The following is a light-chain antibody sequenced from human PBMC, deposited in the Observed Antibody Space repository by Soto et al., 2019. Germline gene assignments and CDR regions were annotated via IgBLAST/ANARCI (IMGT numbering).Light chain of an antibody. Sequence: IVFTQSPVTLSFSPVEISTLSCRSSQSVSNNYLAWYQQKPGQPPRLLIYDGYYRATDTPPRFSGSGSGTDFTLTISSLEPEDSAVYYCQQRNMWPITFGQGTRLEIK. CDR1: QSVSNNY. J-gene: IGKJ5*01. CDR2: DGY. V-gene: IGKV3-11*01. CDR3: QQRNMWPIT.